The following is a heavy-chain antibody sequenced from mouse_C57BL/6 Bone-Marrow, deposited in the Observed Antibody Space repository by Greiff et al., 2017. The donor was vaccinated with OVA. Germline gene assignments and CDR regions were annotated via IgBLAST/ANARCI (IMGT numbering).Heavy chain of an antibody. CDR2: IYPGDGDT. V-gene: IGHV1-82*01. Sequence: QVQLQQSGPELVKPGASVKISCKASGYAFRSSWMNWVKQRPGKGLEWIGRIYPGDGDTNYNGKFKGKATLTADKSSSTAYMQLSSLTSEDSAVYFCASCLPGVFDYWGQGTTLTVSS. CDR3: ASCLPGVFDY. J-gene: IGHJ2*01. CDR1: GYAFRSSW.